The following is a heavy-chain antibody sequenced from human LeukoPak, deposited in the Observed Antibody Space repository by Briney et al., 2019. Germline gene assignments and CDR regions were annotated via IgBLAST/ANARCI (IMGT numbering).Heavy chain of an antibody. Sequence: SETLSLTCAVYGGSFSGYYWIWIRQPPGKGLEWIGEINHSGSTNYNPSLKSRVTISVDTSKNQFSLKLSSVTAADTAVYYCASSLGSSWYFYYWGQGTLVTVSS. V-gene: IGHV4-34*01. D-gene: IGHD6-13*01. CDR3: ASSLGSSWYFYY. J-gene: IGHJ4*02. CDR2: INHSGST. CDR1: GGSFSGYY.